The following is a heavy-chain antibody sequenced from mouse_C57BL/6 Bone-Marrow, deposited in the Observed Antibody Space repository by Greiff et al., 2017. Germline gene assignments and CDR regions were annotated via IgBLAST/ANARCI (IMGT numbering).Heavy chain of an antibody. V-gene: IGHV1-50*01. CDR1: GYTFTSYW. Sequence: VKLQQPGAELVKPGASVKLSCKASGYTFTSYWMQWVKQRPGQGLEWIGEIDPSDSYTNYNQKFKGKATLTVDTSSSTAYMQLSSLTSEDSAVYYCARGFYYFDYWGQGTTLTVSS. J-gene: IGHJ2*01. CDR2: IDPSDSYT. CDR3: ARGFYYFDY.